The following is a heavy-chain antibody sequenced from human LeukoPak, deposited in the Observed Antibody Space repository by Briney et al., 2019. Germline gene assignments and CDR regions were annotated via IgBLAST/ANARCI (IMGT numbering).Heavy chain of an antibody. D-gene: IGHD2-2*01. V-gene: IGHV3-7*04. CDR1: GFIFSSYW. Sequence: PGGSLRLSCAASGFIFSSYWMRWVRQAPGKGLEWVAKVNPDGNEKYYVDSVRGRFTISKDNPKNSVYLQMDSLKAEDTAVYYCARGQYQLLWGKGALIIVSS. J-gene: IGHJ4*02. CDR3: ARGQYQLL. CDR2: VNPDGNEK.